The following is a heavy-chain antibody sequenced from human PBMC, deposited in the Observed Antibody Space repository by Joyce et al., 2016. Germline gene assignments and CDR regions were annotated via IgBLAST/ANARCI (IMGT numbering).Heavy chain of an antibody. D-gene: IGHD3-9*01. CDR2: TIPIFNTP. Sequence: QVQLVQSGAEVKKPGSSVKVSCKASGDTFNNYAITWVRQAPGQGLECMGGTIPIFNTPNYAQKFRGRVTITVDESASTVYMELSSLRSEDTAVYYCARDAADYGILTGYFWGQGTRVTVSS. CDR1: GDTFNNYA. J-gene: IGHJ4*02. V-gene: IGHV1-69*12. CDR3: ARDAADYGILTGYF.